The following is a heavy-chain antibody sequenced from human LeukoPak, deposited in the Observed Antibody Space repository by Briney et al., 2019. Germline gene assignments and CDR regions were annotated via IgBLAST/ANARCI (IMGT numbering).Heavy chain of an antibody. CDR1: GGTFSSYA. D-gene: IGHD3-22*01. J-gene: IGHJ4*02. Sequence: ASVKVSCKASGGTFSSYAISWVRQAPGQGLEWMGRIIPILGIANYAQKFQGRVTITADKSTSTAYMELSSLRSEDTAVYYCARVPNYDSSGYYNYWGQGTLVTVSS. V-gene: IGHV1-69*04. CDR3: ARVPNYDSSGYYNY. CDR2: IIPILGIA.